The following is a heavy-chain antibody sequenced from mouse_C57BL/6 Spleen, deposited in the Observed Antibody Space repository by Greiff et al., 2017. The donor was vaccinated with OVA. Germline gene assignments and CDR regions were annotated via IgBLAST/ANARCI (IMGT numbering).Heavy chain of an antibody. CDR1: GYSITSGYY. CDR3: ARPYSNYYAMDY. CDR2: ISYDGSN. Sequence: DVQLQESGPGLVKPSQSLSLTCSVTGYSITSGYYWNWIRQFPGNKLEWMGYISYDGSNNYNPSLKNRISITRDTSKNQFFLKLNSVTTEDTATYYCARPYSNYYAMDYWGQGTSVTVSS. J-gene: IGHJ4*01. V-gene: IGHV3-6*01. D-gene: IGHD2-5*01.